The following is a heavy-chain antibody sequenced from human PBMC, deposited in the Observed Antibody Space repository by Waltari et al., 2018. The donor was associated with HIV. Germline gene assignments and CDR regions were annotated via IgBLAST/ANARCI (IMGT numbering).Heavy chain of an antibody. CDR2: MNPHSGNT. V-gene: IGHV1-8*01. CDR3: ARKGHDYDTSGYYPFGY. D-gene: IGHD3-22*01. CDR1: GYTFPYSD. J-gene: IGHJ4*02. Sequence: QVQLVQSGAEVKKPGASVKVSCKASGYTFPYSDINWVRQATGQGLEWMGWMNPHSGNTDYAQKFQGRITMTRDTSLSTAYLELDSLTSEDTAVYYCARKGHDYDTSGYYPFGYWGQGTLVTVSS.